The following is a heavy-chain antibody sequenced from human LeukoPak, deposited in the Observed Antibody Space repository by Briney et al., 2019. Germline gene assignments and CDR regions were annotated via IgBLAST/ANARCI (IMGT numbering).Heavy chain of an antibody. Sequence: SETLSLNCTVSVSSISIGYYWGWIRQPPGKGLEWIGSIYHSGSPYYSPSLKSRVTISADTAKNQFSIKQNPVAAADAGDYYVASHGSWSGPASGRDVDYWGDGTMVTVSS. J-gene: IGHJ4*01. V-gene: IGHV4-38-2*02. CDR3: ASHGSWSGPASGRDVDY. CDR2: IYHSGSP. CDR1: VSSISIGYY. D-gene: IGHD3-3*01.